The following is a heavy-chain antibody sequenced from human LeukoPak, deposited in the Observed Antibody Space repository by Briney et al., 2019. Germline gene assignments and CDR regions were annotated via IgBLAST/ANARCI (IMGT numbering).Heavy chain of an antibody. J-gene: IGHJ4*02. Sequence: ASVKVSCKASGYTFSMYNMHWVRQAPGQGLEWMGIINPSGGTSYAQKLQGRITMTRDTSTSTLYTELSSLRSEDTAMYYCTTDAWFGELLYYWGQGTLVTVSS. CDR1: GYTFSMYN. D-gene: IGHD3-10*01. CDR2: INPSGGT. CDR3: TTDAWFGELLYY. V-gene: IGHV1-46*01.